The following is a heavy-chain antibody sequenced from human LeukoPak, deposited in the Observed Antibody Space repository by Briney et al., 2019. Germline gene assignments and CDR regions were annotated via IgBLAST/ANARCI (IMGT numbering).Heavy chain of an antibody. J-gene: IGHJ4*02. CDR3: ARKPGGYYGDYVHFDY. CDR2: IYYSGST. Sequence: SQTLSLTCTVSGGSISSGGYYWSWIRQHPGKGLEWIGYIYYSGSTYYNPSLKSRVTISVDTSKNQFSLKLSSVTAADTAAYYCARKPGGYYGDYVHFDYWGQGTLVTVSS. CDR1: GGSISSGGYY. V-gene: IGHV4-31*03. D-gene: IGHD4-17*01.